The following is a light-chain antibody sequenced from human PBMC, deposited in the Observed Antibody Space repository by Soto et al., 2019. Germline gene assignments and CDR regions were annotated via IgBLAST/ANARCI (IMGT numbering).Light chain of an antibody. V-gene: IGLV2-14*01. CDR1: SSDVGYHNY. Sequence: QSALTQPASVSGSPGQSITISCTGNSSDVGYHNYVSWYRQHPGKAPRLMIYEVNNRPSGVSNRFSGSKSGNTASLTISGLQAEDEADYYCSSCTSSNTLLYVFGTGIKVIV. CDR2: EVN. CDR3: SSCTSSNTLLYV. J-gene: IGLJ1*01.